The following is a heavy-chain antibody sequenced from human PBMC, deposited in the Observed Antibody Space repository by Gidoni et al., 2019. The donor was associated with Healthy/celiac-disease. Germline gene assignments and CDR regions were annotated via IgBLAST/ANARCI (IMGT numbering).Heavy chain of an antibody. Sequence: QVQLQESGPGLVKPSETLSLTCTVSGGSISSYYWSWIRQPPGKGLEWIGYIYYSGSTNYNPSLKSRVTISVDTSKNQFSLKLSSVTAADTAVYYCARDRGVAATPPFPSGSGFDPWGQGTLVTVSS. CDR3: ARDRGVAATPPFPSGSGFDP. CDR2: IYYSGST. V-gene: IGHV4-59*01. J-gene: IGHJ5*02. CDR1: GGSISSYY. D-gene: IGHD2-15*01.